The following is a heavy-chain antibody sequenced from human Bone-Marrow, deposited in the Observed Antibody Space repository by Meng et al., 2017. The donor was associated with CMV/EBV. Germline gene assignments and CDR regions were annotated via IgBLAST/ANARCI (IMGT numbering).Heavy chain of an antibody. CDR3: ARETTIFGVVNLDV. Sequence: ASVKVSCKASGYTFTSYDINWVRQATGQGLEWMGWMNPNSGNTGYAQKFQGRVTITADKSTSTAYMELSSLRSEDTAVYYCARETTIFGVVNLDVWGQGTTVTVSS. CDR2: MNPNSGNT. CDR1: GYTFTSYD. D-gene: IGHD3-3*01. V-gene: IGHV1-8*03. J-gene: IGHJ6*02.